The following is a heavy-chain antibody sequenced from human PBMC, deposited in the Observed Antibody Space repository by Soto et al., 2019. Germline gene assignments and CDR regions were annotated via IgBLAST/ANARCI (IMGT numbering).Heavy chain of an antibody. CDR3: AREAHRPIEYRSSSGHYYYHYGMDV. D-gene: IGHD6-6*01. J-gene: IGHJ6*02. CDR1: GDSVSSDSAA. CDR2: TYYRSKWYN. Sequence: SQTLSLTCAISGDSVSSDSAAWNWIRQSPSRGLEWLGRTYYRSKWYNDYAVSVKSRITINPDTSKNQFSLQLNSVTPEDTAVYYCAREAHRPIEYRSSSGHYYYHYGMDVWGQGTTVTVSS. V-gene: IGHV6-1*01.